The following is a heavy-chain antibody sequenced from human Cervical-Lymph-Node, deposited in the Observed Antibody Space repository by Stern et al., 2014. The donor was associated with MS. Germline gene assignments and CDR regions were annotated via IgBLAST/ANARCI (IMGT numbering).Heavy chain of an antibody. CDR1: GFTFSSYW. Sequence: VQLVQSGGGLVQPGGSLRLSCAASGFTFSSYWMSWVRQAPGKGLEWVANIKQDGSEKYYVDSVKGRFTISRDNAKNSLYLQMNSLRAEDTAVYYCARRYNWNDWHYFDYWGQGTLVTVSS. J-gene: IGHJ4*02. CDR2: IKQDGSEK. D-gene: IGHD1-1*01. V-gene: IGHV3-7*03. CDR3: ARRYNWNDWHYFDY.